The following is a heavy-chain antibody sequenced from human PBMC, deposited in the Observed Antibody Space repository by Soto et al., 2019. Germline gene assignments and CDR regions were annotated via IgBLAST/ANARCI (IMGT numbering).Heavy chain of an antibody. V-gene: IGHV3-33*01. CDR2: IWYDGSNK. CDR3: ARDRVGGYCSGGSCPYYYYMDV. CDR1: GFTFSSYG. Sequence: QVQLVESGGGVVQPGRSLRLSCAASGFTFSSYGMHWVRQAPGKGLEWVAVIWYDGSNKYYADSVKGRFTISRDHSKNTLYLQMNSLRADDTAVYYCARDRVGGYCSGGSCPYYYYMDVWGKGTTVTVSS. D-gene: IGHD2-15*01. J-gene: IGHJ6*03.